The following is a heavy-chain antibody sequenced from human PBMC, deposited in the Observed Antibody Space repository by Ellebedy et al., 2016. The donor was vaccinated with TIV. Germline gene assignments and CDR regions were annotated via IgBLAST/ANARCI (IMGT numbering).Heavy chain of an antibody. Sequence: PGGSLRLSCAASGFTFSNYDIHWVRQRPGKGLEWVSGIGSEGDSYYTTSVKGRFTISRENAKSSLVLQMDSLTAGDSAVYYCARGFSYGEPYFDYWGQGILVTVSS. D-gene: IGHD5-18*01. CDR1: GFTFSNYD. CDR2: IGSEGDS. CDR3: ARGFSYGEPYFDY. J-gene: IGHJ4*02. V-gene: IGHV3-13*01.